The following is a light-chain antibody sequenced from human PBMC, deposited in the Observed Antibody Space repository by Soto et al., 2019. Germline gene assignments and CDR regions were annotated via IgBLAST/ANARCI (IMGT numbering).Light chain of an antibody. J-gene: IGKJ1*01. CDR2: GAY. CDR1: QSVSSK. V-gene: IGKV3-15*01. CDR3: QQYHNWPLT. Sequence: EIMMTQSPAILSVSPGERVTLSCRAGQSVSSKVAWYQQKPGQAPRLLIYGAYTRASGIPTRFSGSGSGTEFTLTIHSLQSEDFAVYFCQQYHNWPLTFGQGTKVEIK.